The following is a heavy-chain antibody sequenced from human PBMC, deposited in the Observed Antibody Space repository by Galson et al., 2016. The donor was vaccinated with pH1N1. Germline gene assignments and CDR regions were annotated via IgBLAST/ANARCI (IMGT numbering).Heavy chain of an antibody. CDR3: VRAYYDSSPRNWFDP. V-gene: IGHV4-31*03. D-gene: IGHD3-22*01. CDR1: GGSISSGGYY. J-gene: IGHJ5*02. Sequence: LSLTCTVSGGSISSGGYYWGWIRQHPGKGLEWIGYIYYSGSTYYNPSLKSRVIISVDTSKNQFSLNLSSVTAADTAVYYCVRAYYDSSPRNWFDPWGQGTLVTVSS. CDR2: IYYSGST.